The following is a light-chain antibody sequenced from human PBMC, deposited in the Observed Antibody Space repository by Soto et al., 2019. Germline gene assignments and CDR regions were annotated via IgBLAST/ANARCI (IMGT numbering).Light chain of an antibody. CDR3: SSYSDTNICV. CDR2: EVS. Sequence: QSVLTQPASVSGSPGQSITISCTGTSSDVGGYNYVCWYQQRPGKAPKLMIYEVSNRPSGVSHRFSGSKSGNTASLTISGLQAEDEADYYCSSYSDTNICVFGTGTKVTVL. J-gene: IGLJ1*01. V-gene: IGLV2-14*01. CDR1: SSDVGGYNY.